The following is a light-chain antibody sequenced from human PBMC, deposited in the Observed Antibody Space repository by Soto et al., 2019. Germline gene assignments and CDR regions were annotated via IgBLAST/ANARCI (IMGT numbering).Light chain of an antibody. Sequence: EVVLTQSPATLSVSPGERATLSCRASQTVGTNLAWYQQRPGQAPRLLIYGASTRATGIPARFSGSGSGSECTLTVSSLQSEDFAVYYCQQYNKWPLFTFGPGTRVDNK. J-gene: IGKJ3*01. CDR3: QQYNKWPLFT. CDR1: QTVGTN. CDR2: GAS. V-gene: IGKV3-15*01.